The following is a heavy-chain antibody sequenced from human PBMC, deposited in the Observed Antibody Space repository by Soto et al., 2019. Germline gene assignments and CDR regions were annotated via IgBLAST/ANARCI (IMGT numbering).Heavy chain of an antibody. CDR1: GFTFSSYA. V-gene: IGHV3-33*06. CDR3: AKEGRVGYSTRIFRRDNWFDP. D-gene: IGHD6-13*01. J-gene: IGHJ5*02. CDR2: ILYDGSNQ. Sequence: QVQLVESGGGVVQPGRSLRLSCAASGFTFSSYAMHWVRQAPGKGLEWVAAILYDGSNQYYADAVKGRFTISRDNSKNTLYMQMNSLRVEDTAVYYSAKEGRVGYSTRIFRRDNWFDPWGQGTPVTVSS.